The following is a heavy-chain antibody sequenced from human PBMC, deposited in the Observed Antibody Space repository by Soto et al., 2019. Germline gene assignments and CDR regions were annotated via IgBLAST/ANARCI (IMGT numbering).Heavy chain of an antibody. Sequence: EVQLLESGGGLVQPGGSLRLSCAASGFTFSSYAMSWVRQAPGKGLEWVSAISGSGGSTYYADSVKGRFTISRDNSKNTLYLQMNTLRAEDTAVYYCAKASGWFGEFDYWGQGTLVTVSS. CDR1: GFTFSSYA. D-gene: IGHD3-10*01. CDR3: AKASGWFGEFDY. CDR2: ISGSGGST. J-gene: IGHJ4*02. V-gene: IGHV3-23*01.